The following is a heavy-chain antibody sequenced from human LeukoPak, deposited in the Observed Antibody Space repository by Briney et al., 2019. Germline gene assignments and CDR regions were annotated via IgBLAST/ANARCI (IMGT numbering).Heavy chain of an antibody. D-gene: IGHD2-8*01. V-gene: IGHV4-59*01. CDR2: IYYSGST. J-gene: IGHJ4*01. CDR3: TSGGMVSGDY. CDR1: GGSISSYY. Sequence: SETLSLTCTVSGGSISSYYWSWIRQPPGKGLEWIGYIYYSGSTNYNPSLKCRVTISRDTSKNQFSLKLRSVTAADTAMYYCTSGGMVSGDYWGHGTLVTVSS.